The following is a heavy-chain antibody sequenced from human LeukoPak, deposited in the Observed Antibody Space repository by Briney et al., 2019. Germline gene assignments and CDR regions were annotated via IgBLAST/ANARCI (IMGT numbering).Heavy chain of an antibody. D-gene: IGHD3-9*01. CDR1: GGSISTYY. Sequence: PSETLSLTCTVSGGSISTYYWSWIRQPPGKGLEWIGRVYNSGSTNYSPSLKSRVTISVDTSKNQFSLKLNSVTAADTAVYYCARHDILTRRDYWGQGTLVTVSS. CDR2: VYNSGST. CDR3: ARHDILTRRDY. J-gene: IGHJ4*02. V-gene: IGHV4-59*08.